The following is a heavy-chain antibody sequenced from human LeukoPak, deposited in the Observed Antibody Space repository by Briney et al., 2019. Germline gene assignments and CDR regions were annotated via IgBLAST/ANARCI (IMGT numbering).Heavy chain of an antibody. CDR3: ARVPGRRYIAVAGYFDY. Sequence: GGSLRLSCAASGFTFSSYGMHWVRQAPGKGLEWVAVIWYDGSNKYYADSVKGRFTISRDNSKNTLYLQMNSLRAEDTAVYYCARVPGRRYIAVAGYFDYWGQGTLVTVSS. D-gene: IGHD6-19*01. J-gene: IGHJ4*02. V-gene: IGHV3-33*08. CDR2: IWYDGSNK. CDR1: GFTFSSYG.